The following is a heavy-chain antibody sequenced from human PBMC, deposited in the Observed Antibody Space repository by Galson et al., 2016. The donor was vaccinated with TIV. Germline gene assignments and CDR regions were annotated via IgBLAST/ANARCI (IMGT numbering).Heavy chain of an antibody. CDR3: AKGAKDHVYHGMDV. V-gene: IGHV3-9*01. J-gene: IGHJ6*02. CDR1: GFAFDAYD. D-gene: IGHD1-14*01. CDR2: INWSSAST. Sequence: SLRLSCAASGFAFDAYDMHWVRQPPGKGLEWVSGINWSSASTGYAGSVKGRFTISRDNAKNSLYLQMHSLRPEDTALYYCAKGAKDHVYHGMDVWGQGTTVSVSS.